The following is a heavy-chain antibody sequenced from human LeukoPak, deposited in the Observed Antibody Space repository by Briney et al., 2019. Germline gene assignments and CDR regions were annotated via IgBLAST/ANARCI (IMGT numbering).Heavy chain of an antibody. CDR2: IYYSGST. V-gene: IGHV4-61*08. CDR3: ARESITIFGVVIGAFDI. D-gene: IGHD3-3*01. CDR1: GGSMIRTDYY. Sequence: PSETLSLTCTVSGGSMIRTDYYWGWIRQPPGKGLEWIGYIYYSGSTNYNPSLKSRVTISVDTSKNQFSLKLSSVTAADTAVYYCARESITIFGVVIGAFDIWGQGTMVTVSS. J-gene: IGHJ3*02.